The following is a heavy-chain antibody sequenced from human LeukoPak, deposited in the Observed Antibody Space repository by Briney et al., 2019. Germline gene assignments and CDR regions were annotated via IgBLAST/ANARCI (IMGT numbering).Heavy chain of an antibody. CDR2: SIPIFGTA. Sequence: ASVKVSCKASGGTFSSYAISWVRQAPGQGLEWMGGSIPIFGTANYAQKFQGRVTITADESTSTAYMELSSLRSEDTAVYYCARSYGSGSYWYYFDYWGQGTLVTVSS. J-gene: IGHJ4*02. CDR3: ARSYGSGSYWYYFDY. V-gene: IGHV1-69*13. D-gene: IGHD3-10*01. CDR1: GGTFSSYA.